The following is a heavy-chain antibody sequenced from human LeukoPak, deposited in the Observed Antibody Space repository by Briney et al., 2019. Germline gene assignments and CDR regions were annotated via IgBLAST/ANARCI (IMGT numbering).Heavy chain of an antibody. D-gene: IGHD6-13*01. J-gene: IGHJ3*02. CDR1: GGSISSSSYY. CDR2: IYYSGST. V-gene: IGHV4-39*07. Sequence: SETLSLTCTVSGGSISSSSYYWGLIRQPPGKGLELIGSIYYSGSTYYNPSLKSRVTISVDTSKNQFSLKLSSVTAADTAVYYCAREGIAAAGIIWGQGTMVTVSS. CDR3: AREGIAAAGII.